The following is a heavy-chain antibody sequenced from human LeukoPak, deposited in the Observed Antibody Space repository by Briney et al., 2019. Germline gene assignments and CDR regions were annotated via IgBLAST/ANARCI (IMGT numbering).Heavy chain of an antibody. CDR2: IRYDGSNK. CDR1: GFTFSSYG. D-gene: IGHD1-26*01. J-gene: IGHJ4*02. Sequence: GGSLRLSCAASGFTFSSYGMHWVRQAPGKGLEWVAFIRYDGSNKYYADSVKGRFTISRDNSKNTLYLQMDSLRAEDAAVYYCARRRYSGSSQHFDYWGQGTLVTVSS. V-gene: IGHV3-30*02. CDR3: ARRRYSGSSQHFDY.